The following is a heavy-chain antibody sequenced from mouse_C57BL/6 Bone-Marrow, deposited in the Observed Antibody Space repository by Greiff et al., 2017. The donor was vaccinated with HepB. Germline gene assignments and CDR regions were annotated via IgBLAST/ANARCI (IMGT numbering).Heavy chain of an antibody. Sequence: QVQLQQPGAELVKPGASVKLSCKASGYTFTSYWMHWVKQRPGQGLEWIGMIHPNSGSTNYNEKFKSKATLTVDKSSSTAYMQLSSLTSEDSAVYYGARRRWLLPLFDYWGQGTTLTVSS. CDR1: GYTFTSYW. CDR3: ARRRWLLPLFDY. CDR2: IHPNSGST. D-gene: IGHD2-3*01. V-gene: IGHV1-64*01. J-gene: IGHJ2*01.